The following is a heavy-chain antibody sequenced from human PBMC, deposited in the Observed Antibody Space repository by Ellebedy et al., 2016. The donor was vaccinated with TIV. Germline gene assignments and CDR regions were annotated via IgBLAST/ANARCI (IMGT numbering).Heavy chain of an antibody. CDR3: ARGDILTGYGRRYYYYMDG. V-gene: IGHV4-34*01. J-gene: IGHJ6*03. D-gene: IGHD3-9*01. CDR2: INHSGST. Sequence: SETLSLXCTVSGGSFSGYYWSWIRQPPGKGLEWIGEINHSGSTNYNPSLKSRVTISVDTSKNQFSLKLSSVTAADTAVYYCARGDILTGYGRRYYYYMDGWGKGTTVTVSS. CDR1: GGSFSGYY.